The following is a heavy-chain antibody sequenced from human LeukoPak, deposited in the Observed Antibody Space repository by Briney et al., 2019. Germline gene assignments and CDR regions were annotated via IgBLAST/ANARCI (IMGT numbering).Heavy chain of an antibody. Sequence: KASETLSLTCTVSGGSISSSSYYWGWIRQPPGKGLEWIGSIYYSGSTYYNPSLKSRVTISVDTSKNQFSLKLSSVTAADTAVYYCARRVAAAGSASLDYWGQGTLVTVSS. J-gene: IGHJ4*02. CDR3: ARRVAAAGSASLDY. CDR2: IYYSGST. V-gene: IGHV4-39*01. D-gene: IGHD6-13*01. CDR1: GGSISSSSYY.